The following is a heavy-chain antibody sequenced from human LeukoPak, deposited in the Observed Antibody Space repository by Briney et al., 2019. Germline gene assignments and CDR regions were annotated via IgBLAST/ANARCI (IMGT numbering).Heavy chain of an antibody. Sequence: VXXAPGKGLEWVSSIGGGAGDIHYADSVKGRFTISRVNSKNALFLQMNSLRAEDTAVYYCAKTGRWGQGTLVTVSS. CDR3: AKTGR. D-gene: IGHD1-14*01. CDR2: IGGGAGDI. V-gene: IGHV3-23*01. J-gene: IGHJ4*02.